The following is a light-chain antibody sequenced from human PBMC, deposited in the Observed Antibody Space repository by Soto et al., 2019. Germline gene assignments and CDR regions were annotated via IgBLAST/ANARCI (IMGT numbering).Light chain of an antibody. J-gene: IGLJ1*01. V-gene: IGLV2-14*01. CDR1: SSDVGGYNY. Sequence: QSALTQPASVSGAPGQSITISCTGTSSDVGGYNYVSWYQQHPSKAPKLMVYDVSNRPSGVSNRFSGSKSGNTASLTISGLQAEDEAGYYCSSYTSSSQVVFGTGTKVTVL. CDR2: DVS. CDR3: SSYTSSSQVV.